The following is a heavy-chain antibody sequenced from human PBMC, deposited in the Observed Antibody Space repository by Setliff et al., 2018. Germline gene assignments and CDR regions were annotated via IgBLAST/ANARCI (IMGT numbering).Heavy chain of an antibody. CDR2: INAGNGNI. CDR3: ATVDIVATITGGYYFDY. CDR1: GDTSTTYA. V-gene: IGHV1-3*01. D-gene: IGHD5-12*01. Sequence: GASVKVSCKASGDTSTTYAIHWVRQAPGQGLEWMGWINAGNGNIRYSQNFQGRVTITRDTSASTAYMELSSLRPEDTAVYYCATVDIVATITGGYYFDYWGQGTLVTVSS. J-gene: IGHJ4*02.